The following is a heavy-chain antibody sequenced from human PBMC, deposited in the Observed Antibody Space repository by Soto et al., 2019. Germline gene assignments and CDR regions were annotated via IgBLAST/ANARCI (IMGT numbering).Heavy chain of an antibody. CDR2: IGSSGSTI. V-gene: IGHV3-48*03. Sequence: GGSLRLSFAASGFTFSSYEMNWVRQAPGKGLEGVGYIGSSGSTIYYAYSVKVRFTISIDNSNNSLYLQMNSLRAEDTAVDYCGRGVDGLGSQGYYGMDXWGQGTTVTVS. J-gene: IGHJ6*02. CDR3: GRGVDGLGSQGYYGMDX. CDR1: GFTFSSYE. D-gene: IGHD3-10*01.